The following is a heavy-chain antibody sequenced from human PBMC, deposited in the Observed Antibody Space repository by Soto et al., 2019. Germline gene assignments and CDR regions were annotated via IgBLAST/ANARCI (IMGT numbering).Heavy chain of an antibody. D-gene: IGHD3-22*01. J-gene: IGHJ3*02. Sequence: SQTLSLTCAISGDSVSSNSAAWNWIRQSPSRGLEWLGRTYYRSKWYNDYAVSVKSRITINPDTSKNQFSLQLNSVTPEDTAVYYCAKSGYSYDSSGYYGGSLLPHAFDIWGQGTMVTVSS. V-gene: IGHV6-1*01. CDR1: GDSVSSNSAA. CDR2: TYYRSKWYN. CDR3: AKSGYSYDSSGYYGGSLLPHAFDI.